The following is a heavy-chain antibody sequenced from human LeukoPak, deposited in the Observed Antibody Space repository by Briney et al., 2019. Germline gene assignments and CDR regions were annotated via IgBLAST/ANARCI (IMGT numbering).Heavy chain of an antibody. V-gene: IGHV3-23*01. CDR2: ISGSGGST. CDR3: AKALGGSYLYYYYYGMDV. J-gene: IGHJ6*02. D-gene: IGHD1-26*01. CDR1: GFTFSHFA. Sequence: QSGGSLRLSCAASGFTFSHFAMAWVRQAPGKGLEWVSAISGSGGSTYYADSVKGRFTISRDNSKNTLYLQMNSLRAEDTAVYYCAKALGGSYLYYYYYGMDVWGQGTTVTVSS.